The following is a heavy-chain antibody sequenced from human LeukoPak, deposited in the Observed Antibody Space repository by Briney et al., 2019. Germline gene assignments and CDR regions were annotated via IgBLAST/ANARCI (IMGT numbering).Heavy chain of an antibody. V-gene: IGHV4-59*01. CDR1: GGSISSYY. J-gene: IGHJ5*02. D-gene: IGHD6-13*01. Sequence: SETLSLTCTVSGGSISSYYWSWIRQPPGKGLEWIGYIYYSGSTNYNPSLKSRVTISVDTSKNQFSLKLSSVTAADTAVYYCARAGIAAAGNRWFDPWGQGTLVTVSS. CDR2: IYYSGST. CDR3: ARAGIAAAGNRWFDP.